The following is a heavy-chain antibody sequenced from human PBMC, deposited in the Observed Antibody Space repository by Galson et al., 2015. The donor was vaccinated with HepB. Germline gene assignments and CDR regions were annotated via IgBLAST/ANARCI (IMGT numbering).Heavy chain of an antibody. V-gene: IGHV1-2*06. CDR3: ARGPYYDTTRLDY. CDR2: IIPNSGGT. Sequence: SVKVSCKASGYTFTGYNIHWVRQAPGQRPEWMGRIIPNSGGTNYAQEFQGRVTMTSDTSINTAYMELSRLRSDDTAIYYCARGPYYDTTRLDYWGQGTLTTVSS. J-gene: IGHJ4*02. CDR1: GYTFTGYN. D-gene: IGHD3-22*01.